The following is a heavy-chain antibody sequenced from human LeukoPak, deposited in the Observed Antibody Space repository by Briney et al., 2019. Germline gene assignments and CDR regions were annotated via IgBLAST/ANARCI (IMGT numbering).Heavy chain of an antibody. Sequence: SETLSLTCAVYGGSFSGYYWSWIRQPPGKGLEWIGEINHSGSTNYNPSLKSRVTISVDTSKNQLSLKLSSVTAADTAVYYCARGPSKYCSSTSCYSFDYWGQGTLVTVSS. CDR3: ARGPSKYCSSTSCYSFDY. J-gene: IGHJ4*02. D-gene: IGHD2-2*01. CDR1: GGSFSGYY. CDR2: INHSGST. V-gene: IGHV4-34*01.